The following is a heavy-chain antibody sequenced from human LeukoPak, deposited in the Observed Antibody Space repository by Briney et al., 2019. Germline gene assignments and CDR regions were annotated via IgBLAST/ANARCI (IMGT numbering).Heavy chain of an antibody. CDR1: GYTFTSYA. CDR2: INTNTGNP. J-gene: IGHJ4*02. V-gene: IGHV7-4-1*02. CDR3: ARVISSSWYTHVDY. D-gene: IGHD6-13*01. Sequence: GASVKVSCKASGYTFTSYAMNWVRQAPGQGLEWMGWINTNTGNPTYAQGFTGRYVFSLDTSVSTAYLQISSLKAEDTAVYYCARVISSSWYTHVDYWGQGTLVTVSS.